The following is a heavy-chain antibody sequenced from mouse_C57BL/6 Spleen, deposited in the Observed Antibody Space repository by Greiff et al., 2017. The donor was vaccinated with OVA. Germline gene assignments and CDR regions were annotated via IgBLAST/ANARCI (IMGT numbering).Heavy chain of an antibody. J-gene: IGHJ2*01. Sequence: QVQLQQSGPELVKPGASVKISCKASGYAFSSSWMNWVQQRPGKGLEWIGRIYPGDGDTNYNGKVKGKATLTAAKSSSTDYMQLSSLTSEDSAVYFCATTAQATFYFDYWGQGTTLTVSS. CDR2: IYPGDGDT. V-gene: IGHV1-82*01. D-gene: IGHD3-2*02. CDR3: ATTAQATFYFDY. CDR1: GYAFSSSW.